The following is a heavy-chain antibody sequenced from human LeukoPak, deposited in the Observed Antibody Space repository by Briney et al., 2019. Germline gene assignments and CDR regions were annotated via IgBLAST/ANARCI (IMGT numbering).Heavy chain of an antibody. CDR1: GYTFNNAW. J-gene: IGHJ4*02. CDR2: IKTKTDGGTT. V-gene: IGHV3-15*01. CDR3: TTLTAVAAHGDY. D-gene: IGHD6-19*01. Sequence: GGSLRLSCAASGYTFNNAWMNWVRQAPGKGLEWVVLIKTKTDGGTTDYAEPVEGRYTVLRNDSKNAMYLQKNSLRTEDTAVYFCTTLTAVAAHGDYWGQGTLVTVSS.